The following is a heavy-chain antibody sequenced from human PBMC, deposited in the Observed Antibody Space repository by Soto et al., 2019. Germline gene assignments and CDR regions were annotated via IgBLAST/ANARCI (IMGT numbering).Heavy chain of an antibody. CDR1: GGSISTSSYY. CDR2: IYYSESA. CDR3: ARTNRGQGFDF. D-gene: IGHD3-16*02. J-gene: IGHJ4*02. Sequence: SETLSLTCTVSGGSISTSSYYWGWIRQPPGKGLEWIGSIYYSESASYNPSLKSRVTMSLDTSNNQFSLKLTSVTAADTAVYYCARTNRGQGFDFWGQGTLVTVS. V-gene: IGHV4-39*01.